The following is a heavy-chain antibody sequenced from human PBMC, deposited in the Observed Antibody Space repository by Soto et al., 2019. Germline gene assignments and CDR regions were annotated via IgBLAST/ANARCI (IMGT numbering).Heavy chain of an antibody. CDR3: AIHAWDGITYLGSGSYYLNWFDP. V-gene: IGHV4-39*01. J-gene: IGHJ5*02. CDR1: GGSISSRTFY. D-gene: IGHD3-10*01. Sequence: QLQLQESGPGLVKPSETLSLTCTVSGGSISSRTFYWGWIRQPPGKGLEWIGSIYYSGSTYYNPSRRRRVSISVDTSKNQISLKLGSVTAADTAVYYCAIHAWDGITYLGSGSYYLNWFDPWGQGTLVTVSS. CDR2: IYYSGST.